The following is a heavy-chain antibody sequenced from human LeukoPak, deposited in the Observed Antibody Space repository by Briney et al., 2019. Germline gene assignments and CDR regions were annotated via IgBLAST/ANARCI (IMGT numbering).Heavy chain of an antibody. Sequence: PSETLSLTCAVYGGSFSGYYWSWIRQPPGKGLEWIGEINHSGSTNYNPSLKSRVTISVDTSKNQFSLKLSSVTAADTAVYYCARADYGDYVGWFDPWGQGPLVTVSS. CDR3: ARADYGDYVGWFDP. D-gene: IGHD4-17*01. V-gene: IGHV4-34*01. CDR1: GGSFSGYY. CDR2: INHSGST. J-gene: IGHJ5*02.